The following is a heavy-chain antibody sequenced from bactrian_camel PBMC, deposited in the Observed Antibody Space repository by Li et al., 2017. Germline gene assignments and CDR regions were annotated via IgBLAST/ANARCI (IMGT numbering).Heavy chain of an antibody. CDR2: IYPSGRST. J-gene: IGHJ4*01. CDR1: GFTFDNSD. Sequence: VQLVESGGGSVQAGESLRLSCTASGFTFDNSDLGWYRQAPGKGLDWVSTIYPSGRSTFYADSVKGRFTISRDNAKNTAYLQMNSLKPEDTALYYYATASFADWGQGTQVTVS. CDR3: ATASFAD. V-gene: IGHV3S36*01.